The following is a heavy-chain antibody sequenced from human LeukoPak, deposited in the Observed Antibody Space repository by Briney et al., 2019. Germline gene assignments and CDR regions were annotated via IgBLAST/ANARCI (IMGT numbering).Heavy chain of an antibody. CDR1: GGSLSTHH. J-gene: IGHJ4*02. CDR2: ISDSGST. Sequence: PSETLSLTCVVSGGSLSTHHWSWIRQSPGRGLEWIGYISDSGSTNYNPSLKSRVTISVDTSKNQFSLKLSSVTAADTAVYYCATKPIDRYNWNVDYWGQGTLVTVSS. V-gene: IGHV4-59*08. CDR3: ATKPIDRYNWNVDY. D-gene: IGHD1-20*01.